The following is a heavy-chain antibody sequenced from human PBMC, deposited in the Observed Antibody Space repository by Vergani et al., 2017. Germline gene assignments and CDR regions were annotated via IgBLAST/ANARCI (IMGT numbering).Heavy chain of an antibody. J-gene: IGHJ3*02. CDR3: AGASMPVAAVGGAFDI. V-gene: IGHV1-69*06. CDR2: IIPIFGTA. D-gene: IGHD6-19*01. CDR1: GGTFSSYA. Sequence: QVQLVQSGAEVKKPGSSVKVSCKASGGTFSSYAISWVRQAPGQGLEWMGGIIPIFGTANYAQKFQGRVTITTDKSTSTAYMELSSLRSEDTAVYYFAGASMPVAAVGGAFDIWGQGTMVTVSS.